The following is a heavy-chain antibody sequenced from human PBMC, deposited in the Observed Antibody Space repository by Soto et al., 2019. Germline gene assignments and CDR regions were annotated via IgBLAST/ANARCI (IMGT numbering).Heavy chain of an antibody. V-gene: IGHV1-69*01. CDR2: IIPIFGTA. CDR1: GGTFSSYA. D-gene: IGHD6-6*01. CDR3: SRGQRVGKAYYYCYGMEV. J-gene: IGHJ6*02. Sequence: QVQLVQSGAEVKKPGSSVKVSCKASGGTFSSYAISWVRQAPGQGLEWMGGIIPIFGTANYAQKCQGRVTITADESTSTAYMERSSLRSDDKAVYYCSRGQRVGKAYYYCYGMEVWGQGTTVTVSS.